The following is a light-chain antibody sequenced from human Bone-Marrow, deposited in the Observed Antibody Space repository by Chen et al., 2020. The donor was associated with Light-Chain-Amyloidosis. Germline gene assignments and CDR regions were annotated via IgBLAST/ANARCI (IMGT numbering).Light chain of an antibody. CDR2: GAS. J-gene: IGKJ2*01. CDR3: QQYGDSPPYT. Sequence: EMVLTQSPGTLSLSPGERATLPCRASQSVSITYLAWYQQKPGQAPRLLIYGASSRATGIPARFSGSVSGTDFTLTISRLEPEDFAVYYYQQYGDSPPYTFGQGTKLEIK. CDR1: QSVSITY. V-gene: IGKV3-20*01.